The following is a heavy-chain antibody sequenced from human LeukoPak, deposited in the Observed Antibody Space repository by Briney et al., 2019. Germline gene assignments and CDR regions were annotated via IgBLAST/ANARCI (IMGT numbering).Heavy chain of an antibody. V-gene: IGHV1-18*01. Sequence: ASVKVSCKASGYTFDIYGIAWVRQAPGQGLEWMGWIATYNGKTDYAQNLQGRVTMTTDLSTGTAYMELRSLRSDDTAVYYCARVYNSYYYYMDVSGKGTPVTVSS. J-gene: IGHJ6*03. CDR2: IATYNGKT. D-gene: IGHD1-14*01. CDR3: ARVYNSYYYYMDV. CDR1: GYTFDIYG.